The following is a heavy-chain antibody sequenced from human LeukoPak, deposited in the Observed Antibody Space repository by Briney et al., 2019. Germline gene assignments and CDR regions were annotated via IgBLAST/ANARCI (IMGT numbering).Heavy chain of an antibody. CDR3: AKDAYGDYVGRRMGYWFDP. Sequence: GGSLRLSCAASGFTFSAYAMSWVRQAPGKGLEWVSLISASVGSTYYADSVKGRFTISRDNSKNTLYLQMNSLRAEDTAVYYCAKDAYGDYVGRRMGYWFDPWGQGTLVTVSS. D-gene: IGHD4-17*01. CDR2: ISASVGST. CDR1: GFTFSAYA. V-gene: IGHV3-23*01. J-gene: IGHJ5*02.